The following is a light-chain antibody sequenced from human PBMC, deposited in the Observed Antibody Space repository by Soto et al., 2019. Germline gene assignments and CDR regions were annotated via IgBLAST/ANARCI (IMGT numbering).Light chain of an antibody. Sequence: DIQMTQSPSTLSASVGDRVTITCRASQSISSWLAWYQQKPGKAPKLLIYDASSLESGVPSRFSGSGSGTEFNLTISSLQPDDFAPYYCQQYNSYWTFGQGTKVEIK. CDR2: DAS. J-gene: IGKJ1*01. CDR3: QQYNSYWT. CDR1: QSISSW. V-gene: IGKV1-5*01.